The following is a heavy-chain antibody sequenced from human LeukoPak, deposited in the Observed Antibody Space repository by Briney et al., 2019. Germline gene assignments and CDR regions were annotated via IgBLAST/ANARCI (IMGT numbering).Heavy chain of an antibody. CDR2: ISAYSGNT. J-gene: IGHJ4*02. V-gene: IGHV1-18*01. CDR1: GYTFSSYG. CDR3: ARGPSFFAVAGGVNDY. D-gene: IGHD3-3*02. Sequence: ASVKVSCKASGYTFSSYGISWVRQAPGQGLEWMGWISAYSGNTMYAQRLQGRVTMTTDTSTSTAYMELRSLRSDDTAVYYCARGPSFFAVAGGVNDYWGQGTLVTVSS.